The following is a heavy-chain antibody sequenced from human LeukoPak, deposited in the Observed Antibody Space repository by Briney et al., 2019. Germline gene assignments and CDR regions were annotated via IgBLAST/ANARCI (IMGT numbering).Heavy chain of an antibody. CDR2: IDWDNDK. D-gene: IGHD7-27*01. CDR3: ARRVTGNSFDY. J-gene: IGHJ4*02. V-gene: IGHV2-70*11. CDR1: GFSLTTTGIR. Sequence: SGPALVRPTETLTLTCTFSGFSLTTTGIRVIWIRQPPGKALEWLARIDWDNDKYYNTSLKSRLTISKDTSKNQVVLTMTNMAPVDTATYYCARRVTGNSFDYWGQGTLVTVSS.